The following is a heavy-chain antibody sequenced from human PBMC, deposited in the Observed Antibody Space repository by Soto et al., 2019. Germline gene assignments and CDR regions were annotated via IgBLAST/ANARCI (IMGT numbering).Heavy chain of an antibody. CDR2: IYNSVST. Sequence: TLSLTCTVSGRSISSGGYNWSWIRQHPGKEVDMIGYIYNSVSTYYNPSLKRGITKSVDTSKNLFSLKLSSVTASVTVFYYCSRERRTPYSFDPWGQGTLVTVSS. CDR1: GRSISSGGYN. V-gene: IGHV4-31*03. CDR3: SRERRTPYSFDP. J-gene: IGHJ5*02.